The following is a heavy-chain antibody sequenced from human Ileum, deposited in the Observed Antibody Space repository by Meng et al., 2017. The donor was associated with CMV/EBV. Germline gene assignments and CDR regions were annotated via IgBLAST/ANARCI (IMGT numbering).Heavy chain of an antibody. CDR2: ISSSGGST. J-gene: IGHJ5*02. Sequence: AAGSTFSNYHMSWVRQAPGRGLEWVSGISSSGGSTYDADSVKGRFSISRGNSRNTLYLQMMSLRAEDTAVYYCAGGGPAIYSPFDPWGQGTLVTVSS. D-gene: IGHD3-16*01. V-gene: IGHV3-23*01. CDR3: AGGGPAIYSPFDP. CDR1: GSTFSNYH.